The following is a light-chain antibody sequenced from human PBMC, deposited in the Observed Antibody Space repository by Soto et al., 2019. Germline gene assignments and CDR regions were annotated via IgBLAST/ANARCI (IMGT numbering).Light chain of an antibody. V-gene: IGKV3-11*01. Sequence: EIVLTQSPATLSLSPGERATLSCRASQSVGGYLDWYQQKPGQAPRLLIYDASNRASGIPTRFSGSGSGTDCTLTISSLAPEDFAVYYCHQRSNWPPLTFGGGTKVEIK. J-gene: IGKJ4*01. CDR3: HQRSNWPPLT. CDR1: QSVGGY. CDR2: DAS.